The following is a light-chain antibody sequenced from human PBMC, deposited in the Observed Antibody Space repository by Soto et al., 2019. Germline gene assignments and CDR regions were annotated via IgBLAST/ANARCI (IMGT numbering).Light chain of an antibody. CDR2: KVS. V-gene: IGKV1-5*03. CDR3: QHYKFFPWT. J-gene: IGKJ1*01. CDR1: QSIDTW. Sequence: DIQMTQSPSTLSASVGDIVTIAFRASQSIDTWLAWYQQKPGEVPKVLIYKVSNLQRGVPSRFSGSGSGTEFTLTISGLQPDDFATYYCQHYKFFPWTFGQGTKVDIK.